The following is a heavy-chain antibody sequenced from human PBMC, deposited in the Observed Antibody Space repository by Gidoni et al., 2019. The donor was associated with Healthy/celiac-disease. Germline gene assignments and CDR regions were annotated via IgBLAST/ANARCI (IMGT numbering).Heavy chain of an antibody. D-gene: IGHD2-21*02. CDR3: TTFVVVTAPPTSDAFDI. J-gene: IGHJ3*02. CDR1: GFTFSKSR. V-gene: IGHV3-15*01. CDR2: MKSKTDGGTT. Sequence: EVQLVESGGGLVKPGGSIRLSCAASGFTFSKSRMSWVRQAPGKGLEWVGRMKSKTDGGTTDYAAPVKGIFTISRDDSKNTLYLQMNSLKTEDTAVYYCTTFVVVTAPPTSDAFDIWGQGTMVTVSS.